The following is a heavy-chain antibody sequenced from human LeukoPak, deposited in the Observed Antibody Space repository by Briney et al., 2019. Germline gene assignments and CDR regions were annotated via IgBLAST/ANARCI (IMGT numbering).Heavy chain of an antibody. D-gene: IGHD5-12*01. V-gene: IGHV3-21*01. CDR1: GFSFSHYA. J-gene: IGHJ4*02. CDR2: ITSSSDYI. CDR3: AKDRTVATIQGVFDY. Sequence: GGSLRLSCAGSGFSFSHYAINWVRQAPGKGLEWVSSITSSSDYIYYADSVKGRFTISRDNAKNLLYLQMNSLRAEDTAVYYCAKDRTVATIQGVFDYWGQGTLVTVSS.